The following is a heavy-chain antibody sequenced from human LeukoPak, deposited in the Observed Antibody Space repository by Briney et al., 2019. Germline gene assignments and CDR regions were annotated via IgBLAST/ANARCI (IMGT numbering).Heavy chain of an antibody. CDR3: ARDLRGIAAHDAFDI. Sequence: ASVNVSCKASGYTFITYYMHWVRQAPGQGLEWMGRINPNSGGTNYAQKFQDRVTMTRDTSITTGYMELSRLRSDDTAVYYCARDLRGIAAHDAFDIWGQGTMVAVSS. D-gene: IGHD6-13*01. J-gene: IGHJ3*02. V-gene: IGHV1-2*06. CDR2: INPNSGGT. CDR1: GYTFITYY.